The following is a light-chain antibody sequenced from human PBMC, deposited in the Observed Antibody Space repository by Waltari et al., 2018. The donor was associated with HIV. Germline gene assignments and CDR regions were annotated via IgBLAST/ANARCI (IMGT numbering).Light chain of an antibody. V-gene: IGLV1-44*01. J-gene: IGLJ1*01. CDR1: SSNIGSHT. CDR2: SNN. CDR3: AAWDDSLNAYV. Sequence: QSVLTQPPSASGTPGQRITISCSGSSSNIGSHTVNWYQQLPRTAPKLLIYSNNQRPSGVPDRFSGSKSGTSASLAISGLQSEDEADYYCAAWDDSLNAYVFGTGTKVTVL.